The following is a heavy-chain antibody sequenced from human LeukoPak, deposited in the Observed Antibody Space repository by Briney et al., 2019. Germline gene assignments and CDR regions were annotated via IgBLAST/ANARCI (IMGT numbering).Heavy chain of an antibody. Sequence: GGSLRLSCAASGFTFSSYAMHWVRQAPGKGLEWLSYISNSGDTLFYADSVKGRFTVSRDNAKRSLYLQIESLRDDDTAVYHCALGTINKDFYFGMDVWGQGTTVTVSS. V-gene: IGHV3-48*03. D-gene: IGHD2-8*01. CDR3: ALGTINKDFYFGMDV. CDR2: ISNSGDTL. CDR1: GFTFSSYA. J-gene: IGHJ6*02.